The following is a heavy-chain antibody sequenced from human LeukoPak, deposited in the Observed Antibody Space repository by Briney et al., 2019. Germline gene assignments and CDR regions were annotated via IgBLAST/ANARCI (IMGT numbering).Heavy chain of an antibody. CDR3: ARVDTAMAIDY. Sequence: PGGSLRLSCTASGFTFDNYAMIWVRQAPGKGLEWVSVISGNGDGTYSADSVKGRFTISRDNSKNTLYLQMNSLRAEDTAVYYCARVDTAMAIDYWGQGTLVTVSS. CDR2: ISGNGDGT. CDR1: GFTFDNYA. J-gene: IGHJ4*02. D-gene: IGHD5-18*01. V-gene: IGHV3-23*01.